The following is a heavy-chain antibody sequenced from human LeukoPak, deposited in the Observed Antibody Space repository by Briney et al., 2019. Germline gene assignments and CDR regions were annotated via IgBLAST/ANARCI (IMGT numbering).Heavy chain of an antibody. CDR1: GGSISSSSYY. J-gene: IGHJ5*02. CDR2: INHSGST. Sequence: PSETLSLTCTVSGGSISSSSYYWGWIRQPPGKGLEWIGEINHSGSTNYNPSLKSRVTLSVDTSKNQFSLKLNSVTAADTAVYYCRGMFQLPRNKNNWFDPWGQGTLATVSS. D-gene: IGHD3-10*02. CDR3: RGMFQLPRNKNNWFDP. V-gene: IGHV4-39*07.